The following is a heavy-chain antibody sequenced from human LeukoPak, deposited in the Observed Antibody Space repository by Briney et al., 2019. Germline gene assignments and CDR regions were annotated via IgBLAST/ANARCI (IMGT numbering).Heavy chain of an antibody. V-gene: IGHV3-30*02. Sequence: PGGSLRLSCAASGFTFSSYGMHWVRQAPGKGLEWVAFIRYDGSNKYYADSVKGRFTISRDNSKNTLYLQMNSLRAEDTAVYYCAKEPSATLVAICYYLDYWGQGTLVTVSS. J-gene: IGHJ4*02. CDR3: AKEPSATLVAICYYLDY. CDR1: GFTFSSYG. D-gene: IGHD5-12*01. CDR2: IRYDGSNK.